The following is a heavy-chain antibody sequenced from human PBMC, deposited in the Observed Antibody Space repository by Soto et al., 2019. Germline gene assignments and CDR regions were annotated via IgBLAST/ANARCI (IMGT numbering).Heavy chain of an antibody. CDR2: ISSSGSTI. CDR3: AREDLDFNWFDP. J-gene: IGHJ5*02. CDR1: GFTFSDYY. Sequence: PGGSLRLSCAASGFTFSDYYMSWIRQAPGKGLEWVSYISSSGSTIYYADSVKGRFTISRDNAKSSLYLQMNSLRAEDTAVYYCAREDLDFNWFDPWGQGTLVTVSS. V-gene: IGHV3-11*01. D-gene: IGHD3-3*01.